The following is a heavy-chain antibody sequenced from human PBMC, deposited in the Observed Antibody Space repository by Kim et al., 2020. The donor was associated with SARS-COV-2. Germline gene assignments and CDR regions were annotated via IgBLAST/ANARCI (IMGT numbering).Heavy chain of an antibody. CDR1: GFTFSNAW. V-gene: IGHV3-15*01. D-gene: IGHD3-9*01. Sequence: GGSLRLSCAASGFTFSNAWMSWVRQAPGKGLEWVGRIKSKTDGGTTDYAAPVKGRFTISRDDSKNTLYLQMNSLKTEDTAVYYCTTSRLYYDILTGYGRPYYFDYWGQGTLVTVSS. CDR2: IKSKTDGGTT. CDR3: TTSRLYYDILTGYGRPYYFDY. J-gene: IGHJ4*02.